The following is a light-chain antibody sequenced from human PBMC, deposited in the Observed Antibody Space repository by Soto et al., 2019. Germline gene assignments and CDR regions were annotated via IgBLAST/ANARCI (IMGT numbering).Light chain of an antibody. CDR3: SSYAGSKAYVV. J-gene: IGLJ2*01. Sequence: QSALTQPPSASGSPGQSVTISCTGTSSDVGGYNYVSWYQQHPGKAPKLMIYEVSKRPSGVPDRFSGSKSGNTASLTVSGLQAEDEADYYCSSYAGSKAYVVFGGGNKLTVL. V-gene: IGLV2-8*01. CDR2: EVS. CDR1: SSDVGGYNY.